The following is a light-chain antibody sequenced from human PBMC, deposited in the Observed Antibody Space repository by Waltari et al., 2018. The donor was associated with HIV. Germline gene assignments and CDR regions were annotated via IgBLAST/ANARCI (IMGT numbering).Light chain of an antibody. CDR2: YNS. CDR3: QVWDRISDHVV. V-gene: IGLV3-21*04. CDR1: KLRDKN. Sequence: FVLTQPPSVSVAPGETVTIACGGDKLRDKNVHWYRHTPGQAPTLVIYYNSDRPSGIPERFSGFNSGDTASLTISSVEPGDEGDFYCQVWDRISDHVVFGGGTKLTVL. J-gene: IGLJ2*01.